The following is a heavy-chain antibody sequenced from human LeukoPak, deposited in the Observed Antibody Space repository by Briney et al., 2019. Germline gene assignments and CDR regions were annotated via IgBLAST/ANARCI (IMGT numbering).Heavy chain of an antibody. CDR3: TSWGDTTAEYFQR. J-gene: IGHJ1*01. CDR2: INPDGRDT. CDR1: GLTFSGYD. D-gene: IGHD2-21*02. V-gene: IGHV3-7*01. Sequence: GSLRLSCAASGLTFSGYDMHWVRQAPGKGLEWVAHINPDGRDTYYVDSVKGRFTISRDNAQNSMYLQMNSLRVEDTAVYYCTSWGDTTAEYFQRWGQGTLVTVSS.